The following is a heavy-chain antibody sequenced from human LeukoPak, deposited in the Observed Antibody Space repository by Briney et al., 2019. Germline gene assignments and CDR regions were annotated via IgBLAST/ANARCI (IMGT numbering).Heavy chain of an antibody. D-gene: IGHD6-13*01. CDR1: GFTFSSYG. Sequence: PGRSLRLSCAASGFTFSSYGMHWVRQAPGKGLEWVAVILYDGSNKFYADSVKGRFTISRDNSKNTLYLQMNSLRAEDTAVYYCARDRAAADLDYWGQGTLVTVSS. J-gene: IGHJ4*02. CDR2: ILYDGSNK. V-gene: IGHV3-33*01. CDR3: ARDRAAADLDY.